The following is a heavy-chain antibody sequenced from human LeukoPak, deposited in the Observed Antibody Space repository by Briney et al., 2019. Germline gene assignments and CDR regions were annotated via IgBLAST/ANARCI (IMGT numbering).Heavy chain of an antibody. CDR3: AREGGYGSVNWFDP. V-gene: IGHV4-34*01. J-gene: IGHJ5*02. D-gene: IGHD5-12*01. CDR1: GGSFGGYY. Sequence: SETLSLTCAVYGGSFGGYYWSWIRQPPGKGLEWIGEINHSGSTNYNPSLKSRVTISVDTSKNQFSLKLSSVTAADTAVYYCAREGGYGSVNWFDPWGQGTLVTVSS. CDR2: INHSGST.